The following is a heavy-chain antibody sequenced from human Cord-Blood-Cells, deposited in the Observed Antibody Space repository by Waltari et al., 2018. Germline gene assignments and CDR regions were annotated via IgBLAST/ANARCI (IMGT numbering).Heavy chain of an antibody. V-gene: IGHV4-38-2*02. CDR1: GYSISSGYY. CDR3: ARGEADGSSSWYFDL. D-gene: IGHD6-6*01. CDR2: IYHSGST. J-gene: IGHJ2*01. Sequence: QVQLQESGPGLVKPSETLSLTCTVSGYSISSGYYWGWIRQPPEKGLEWIGSIYHSGSTYYNPSLKSRVTISVDTSKNQFSLKLSSVTAADTAVYYCARGEADGSSSWYFDLWGRGTLVTVSS.